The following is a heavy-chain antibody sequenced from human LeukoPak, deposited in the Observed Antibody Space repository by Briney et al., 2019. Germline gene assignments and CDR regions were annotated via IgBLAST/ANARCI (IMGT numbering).Heavy chain of an antibody. Sequence: SETLSLTCAVYGGSFSGYYWSWIRQPPGKGLEWIGEINHSGSTNYNPSLKSRVTISVDTSKNQFSLKLSSVTAADTAVYYCARGGQRSDIVVVPAAIRLAPWGQGTLVTVSS. D-gene: IGHD2-2*01. CDR3: ARGGQRSDIVVVPAAIRLAP. CDR2: INHSGST. V-gene: IGHV4-34*01. J-gene: IGHJ5*02. CDR1: GGSFSGYY.